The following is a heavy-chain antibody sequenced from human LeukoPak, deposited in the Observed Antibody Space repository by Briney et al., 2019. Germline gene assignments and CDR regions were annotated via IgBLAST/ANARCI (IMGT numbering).Heavy chain of an antibody. V-gene: IGHV4-59*03. CDR2: MYYMLNA. Sequence: PSETLSLICSVSSGSTSSYHWTWIRQPPGKGLEWIGSMYYMLNANSYNPSLKSRVSISVDTPDNQFSLKLKSVTAADTAVYYCATSFRSGCGFDSWGQGILVAVSS. CDR1: SGSTSSYH. CDR3: ATSFRSGCGFDS. J-gene: IGHJ4*02. D-gene: IGHD6-19*01.